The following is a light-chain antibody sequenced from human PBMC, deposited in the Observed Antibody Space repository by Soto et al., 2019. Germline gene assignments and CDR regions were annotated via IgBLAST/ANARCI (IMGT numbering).Light chain of an antibody. V-gene: IGLV1-40*01. CDR3: QSYDNSLNHVV. CDR2: GDN. Sequence: QAVVTQPPSVSGAPGQRVTIPCTGRSSNIGSFYDVHWYQQLPGTVPKLLIYGDNNRPSGVPDRFSGSKSGTAASLAITGLQAEDEADYYCQSYDNSLNHVVFGGGTKLTVL. CDR1: SSNIGSFYD. J-gene: IGLJ2*01.